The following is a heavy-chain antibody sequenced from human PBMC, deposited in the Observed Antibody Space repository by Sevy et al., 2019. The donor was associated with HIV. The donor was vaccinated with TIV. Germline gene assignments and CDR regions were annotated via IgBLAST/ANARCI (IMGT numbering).Heavy chain of an antibody. Sequence: GGSLRLSCAASGFTFSSYAMSWVRQAPGKGLEGVSAISGSGGSTYYADSVKGRFTISRDNSKNTLYLQMNRLRAEDTAVYYCAKEPGVTARSLGSGYWRQGTLVTVSS. CDR1: GFTFSSYA. J-gene: IGHJ4*02. V-gene: IGHV3-23*01. D-gene: IGHD3-10*01. CDR2: ISGSGGST. CDR3: AKEPGVTARSLGSGY.